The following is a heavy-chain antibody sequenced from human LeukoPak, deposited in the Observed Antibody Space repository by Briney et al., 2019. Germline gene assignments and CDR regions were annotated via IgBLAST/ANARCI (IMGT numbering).Heavy chain of an antibody. CDR1: GFSIGPFW. J-gene: IGHJ4*02. CDR2: ISYDGSNK. Sequence: GGSLRLSCVASGFSIGPFWMTWVRQAPGKGLEWVAVISYDGSNKHYADSVKGRFTISRDNSKNTLYLQMNSLRAEDTAVYYCARDESKEVGAADYWGQGTLVTVSS. D-gene: IGHD1-26*01. V-gene: IGHV3-30-3*01. CDR3: ARDESKEVGAADY.